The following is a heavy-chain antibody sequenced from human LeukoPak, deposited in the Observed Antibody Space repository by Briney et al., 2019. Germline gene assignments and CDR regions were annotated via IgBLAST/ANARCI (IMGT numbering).Heavy chain of an antibody. CDR1: GFTFSSYS. Sequence: PGGSLRLSCAASGFTFSSYSMNWLRQAPGKGLEWVSSISISSSYIYYADSVKGRFTISRDNAKNSMYLQMNSLRAEDTAVYYCARDRVVVVSWGQGTLVTVAS. CDR2: ISISSSYI. J-gene: IGHJ5*02. CDR3: ARDRVVVVS. V-gene: IGHV3-21*01. D-gene: IGHD2-2*01.